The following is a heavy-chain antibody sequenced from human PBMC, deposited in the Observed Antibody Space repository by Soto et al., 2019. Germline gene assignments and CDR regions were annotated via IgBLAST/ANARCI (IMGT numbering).Heavy chain of an antibody. CDR2: INHSGST. V-gene: IGHV4-34*01. CDR1: GGSFSGYY. J-gene: IGHJ3*02. Sequence: SETLSLTCAVYGGSFSGYYWSWIRQPPGKEQERIGEINHSGSTNYNPSLKSRVTISVDTSKNQFSLKLSSVTAADTAVYYCARSPTFLRYCSSTSCYSVRAFDIWGQGTMVTVSS. D-gene: IGHD2-2*01. CDR3: ARSPTFLRYCSSTSCYSVRAFDI.